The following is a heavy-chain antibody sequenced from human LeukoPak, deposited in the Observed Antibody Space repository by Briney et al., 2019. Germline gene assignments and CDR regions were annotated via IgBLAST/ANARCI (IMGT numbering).Heavy chain of an antibody. J-gene: IGHJ3*02. Sequence: ASVKVSCKVSGYTLTELSMHWVRQAPGKGLEWMGGFDPEDGETIYAQKFQGRVTMTRNTSISTAYMELSSLRSEDTAVYYCARRVVEMATIDAFDIWGQGTMVTVSS. CDR2: FDPEDGET. CDR3: ARRVVEMATIDAFDI. CDR1: GYTLTELS. V-gene: IGHV1-24*01. D-gene: IGHD5-24*01.